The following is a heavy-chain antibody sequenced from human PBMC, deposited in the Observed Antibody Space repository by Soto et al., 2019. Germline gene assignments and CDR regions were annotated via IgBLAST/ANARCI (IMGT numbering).Heavy chain of an antibody. CDR3: ARGRVDMPTIPLDS. V-gene: IGHV4-31*03. Sequence: QVQLQESGPGLVKPSQTLSLTCTISGGSISSGGYYWSWIRQHPGKGLEWIGCIYYSGSTYYNPSLKSRGTITGDTSKNPSSLKLSSVTAADTAVYYGARGRVDMPTIPLDSWGQGTLVTVSS. D-gene: IGHD1-1*01. J-gene: IGHJ4*02. CDR1: GGSISSGGYY. CDR2: IYYSGST.